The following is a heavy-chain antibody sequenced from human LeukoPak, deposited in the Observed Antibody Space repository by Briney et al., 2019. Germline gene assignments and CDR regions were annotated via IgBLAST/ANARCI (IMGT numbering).Heavy chain of an antibody. V-gene: IGHV1-69*13. D-gene: IGHD1-14*01. J-gene: IGHJ3*01. Sequence: GASVKVSCKASGGTFISYAISWVRQAPGQGLEWMGGIIPIFRTPNYAQKSQGRVTITADESTNTAYMELSSLRSEDTAVYFCARVQPGHTSPRAFDVWGQGTMVTVSS. CDR1: GGTFISYA. CDR2: IIPIFRTP. CDR3: ARVQPGHTSPRAFDV.